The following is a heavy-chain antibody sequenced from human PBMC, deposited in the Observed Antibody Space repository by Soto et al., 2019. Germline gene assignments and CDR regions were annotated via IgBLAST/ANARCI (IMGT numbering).Heavy chain of an antibody. D-gene: IGHD3-3*01. CDR2: ISYDGSNK. Sequence: QVQLAESGGGLVQPGRSLRLSCAASGFTFSSYAMHWVRQAPGKGLEWVAVISYDGSNKYYADSVKGRFTISRDNSKNALYLQMNSLRAEDTAVYYCARDPRGTDFAEWTYYFDYWGQGTLVTVSS. J-gene: IGHJ4*02. V-gene: IGHV3-30-3*01. CDR1: GFTFSSYA. CDR3: ARDPRGTDFAEWTYYFDY.